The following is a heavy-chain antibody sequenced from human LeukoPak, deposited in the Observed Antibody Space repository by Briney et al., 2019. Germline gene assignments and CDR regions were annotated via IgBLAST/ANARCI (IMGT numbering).Heavy chain of an antibody. J-gene: IGHJ3*02. Sequence: GASVKVSCKASGGTFSSYAISWVRQAPGQGLEWMGGIIPIFGTANYAQKFQGRVTITADESTSTAYMELSSLRSEDTAVYYCARTPWVTTGFGASDIWGQGTMVTVSS. CDR2: IIPIFGTA. D-gene: IGHD4-17*01. V-gene: IGHV1-69*13. CDR1: GGTFSSYA. CDR3: ARTPWVTTGFGASDI.